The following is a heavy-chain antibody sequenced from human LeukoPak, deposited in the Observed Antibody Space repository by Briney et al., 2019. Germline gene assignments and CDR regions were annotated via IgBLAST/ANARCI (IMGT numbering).Heavy chain of an antibody. CDR1: GFSFSSYW. Sequence: PGGSLRLSCTASGFSFSSYWMSWVRQAPGKGPEWVANIKQDGSEKYCVDSVKGRFTISRDNSKNTLYLQMNSLRAEDTAVYYCARDYLDWYFDLWGRGTLVTVSS. CDR3: ARDYLDWYFDL. V-gene: IGHV3-7*01. J-gene: IGHJ2*01. CDR2: IKQDGSEK.